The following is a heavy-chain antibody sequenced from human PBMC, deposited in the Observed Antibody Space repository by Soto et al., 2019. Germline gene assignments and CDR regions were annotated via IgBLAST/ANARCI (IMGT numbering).Heavy chain of an antibody. Sequence: ASVKVSCKASGYTFTSYAMHWVRQAPGQRLEWMGWINAGNGNTKYSQKFQGRVTITRDTSASTAYMELSSLRSEDTAVYYCARWSVVVPAAMNYYGMDVWGQGTTVTVSS. V-gene: IGHV1-3*01. CDR2: INAGNGNT. CDR1: GYTFTSYA. D-gene: IGHD2-2*01. CDR3: ARWSVVVPAAMNYYGMDV. J-gene: IGHJ6*02.